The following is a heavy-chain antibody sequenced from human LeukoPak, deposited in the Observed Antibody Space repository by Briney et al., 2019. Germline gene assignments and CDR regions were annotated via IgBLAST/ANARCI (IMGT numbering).Heavy chain of an antibody. CDR1: GFTFSSYG. V-gene: IGHV3-30*18. CDR3: AKDNGGNSPGMDV. D-gene: IGHD4-23*01. J-gene: IGHJ6*02. Sequence: GGSLRLSCAASGFTFSSYGMHWVRQAPGKGLEWVAVISYDRSNKYYADSVKGRFTISRDNSKNTLYLQMNSLRTEDTAVYYCAKDNGGNSPGMDVWGQGTTVTVSS. CDR2: ISYDRSNK.